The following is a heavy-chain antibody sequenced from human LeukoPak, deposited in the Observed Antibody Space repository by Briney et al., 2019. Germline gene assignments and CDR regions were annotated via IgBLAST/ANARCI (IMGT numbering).Heavy chain of an antibody. J-gene: IGHJ6*02. V-gene: IGHV3-9*01. CDR1: GVTFDDYA. CDR2: ISWNSGSI. D-gene: IGHD5-12*01. CDR3: AKDIYPEGRVATIMRFHYYYYGMDV. Sequence: GGSLRLSCAASGVTFDDYAMHWVRQAPGKGLEWVSGISWNSGSIGYADSVKGRFTISRDNAKNSLYLQMNSLRAEDTALYYCAKDIYPEGRVATIMRFHYYYYGMDVWGQGTTVTVSS.